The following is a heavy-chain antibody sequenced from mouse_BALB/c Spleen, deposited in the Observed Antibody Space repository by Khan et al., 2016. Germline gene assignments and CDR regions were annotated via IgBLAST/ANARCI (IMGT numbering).Heavy chain of an antibody. V-gene: IGHV3-2*02. CDR2: ISYSGST. Sequence: EVQLQESGPGLVKPSQSLSLTCTVTGYSITSDYAWNWIRQFPGNKLEWMGYISYSGSTSYNPSLKSRISITRDTSKNQFFLPLNSVTTEDTATYYCARLVIYEDYFDYWGQGTTLTVSS. CDR1: GYSITSDYA. CDR3: ARLVIYEDYFDY. D-gene: IGHD2-3*01. J-gene: IGHJ2*01.